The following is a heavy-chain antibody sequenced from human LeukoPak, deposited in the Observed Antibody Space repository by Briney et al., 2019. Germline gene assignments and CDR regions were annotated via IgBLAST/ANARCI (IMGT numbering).Heavy chain of an antibody. V-gene: IGHV1-18*01. CDR1: GYTFTSYG. CDR3: ARGLPRSGYSYGYNY. J-gene: IGHJ4*02. CDR2: ISAYNGNT. Sequence: VASVKVSCKASGYTFTSYGISCVRQAPGQGLEWMGWISAYNGNTNYAQKLQGRVTMTTDTSTSTAYMELRRLRSDDPAVYYCARGLPRSGYSYGYNYWGQGTLVTVSS. D-gene: IGHD5-18*01.